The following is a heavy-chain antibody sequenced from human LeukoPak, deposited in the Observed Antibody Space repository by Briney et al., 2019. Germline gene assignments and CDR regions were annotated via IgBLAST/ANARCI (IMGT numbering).Heavy chain of an antibody. D-gene: IGHD3-22*01. CDR2: ISAYNGNT. V-gene: IGHV1-18*01. CDR3: ARDRYYYDSSGYPLGWGTNDY. Sequence: ASVKVSCKASGYTFTSYGISWVRQAPGQGLEWMGWISAYNGNTNYAQKLQGRVTMTTDTSTSTACMELRSLRSDDTAVYYCARDRYYYDSSGYPLGWGTNDYWGQGTLVTVSS. CDR1: GYTFTSYG. J-gene: IGHJ4*02.